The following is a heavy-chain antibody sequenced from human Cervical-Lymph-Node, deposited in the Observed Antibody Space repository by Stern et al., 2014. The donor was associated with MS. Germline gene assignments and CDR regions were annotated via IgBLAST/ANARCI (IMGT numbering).Heavy chain of an antibody. CDR1: GGTLISYP. Sequence: VQLVQSGAEVKKPGSSVKVSCQASGGTLISYPISWVRQAPGQGLEWLGGIMPNVGTSNYAHKFQGRGTITADESTTTIYMELRSLKSEDTAVYYCARHLGSHESGWFDPWGQGTLVTVSS. J-gene: IGHJ5*02. V-gene: IGHV1-69*01. CDR3: ARHLGSHESGWFDP. D-gene: IGHD1-26*01. CDR2: IMPNVGTS.